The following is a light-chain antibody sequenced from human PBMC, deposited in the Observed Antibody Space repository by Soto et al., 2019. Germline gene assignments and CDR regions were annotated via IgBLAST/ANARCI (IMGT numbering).Light chain of an antibody. J-gene: IGKJ4*01. CDR3: QQYGNSPQT. V-gene: IGKV3-20*01. CDR2: GAA. Sequence: ELVLTQSPYTLSLSPGERATLYCRASQKIINIYLAWYQQKPGQAPRLLLFGAASRAPGIPDRFSVRGSGTDFTLTISRLEPEDFAVYYCQQYGNSPQTFGGGTKVESK. CDR1: QKIINIY.